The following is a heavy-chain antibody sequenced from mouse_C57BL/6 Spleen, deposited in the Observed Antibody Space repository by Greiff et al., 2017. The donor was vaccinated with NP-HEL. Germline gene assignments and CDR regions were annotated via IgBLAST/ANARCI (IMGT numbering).Heavy chain of an antibody. CDR3: ARSSNYVYY. D-gene: IGHD2-5*01. J-gene: IGHJ2*01. V-gene: IGHV1-82*01. CDR2: IYPGDGDT. Sequence: VQGVESGPELVKPGASVKISCKASGYAFSSSWMNWVKQRPGKGLEWIGRIYPGDGDTNYNGKFKGKATLTADKSSSTAYMQLSSLTSEDSAVYFCARSSNYVYYWGQGTTLTVSS. CDR1: GYAFSSSW.